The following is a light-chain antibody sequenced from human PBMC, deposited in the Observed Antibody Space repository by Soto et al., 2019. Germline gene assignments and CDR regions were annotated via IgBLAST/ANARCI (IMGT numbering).Light chain of an antibody. CDR3: QQYNSYSWT. CDR2: KAS. CDR1: QSISSW. J-gene: IGKJ1*01. V-gene: IGKV1-5*03. Sequence: DIQMTQSPSTLSASVGDRVTITCRASQSISSWLAWYQQKPGKAPKLLIYKASSLESGVPSRFSGSGSGTEFPLNISSLQPDDFATYYCQQYNSYSWTCGQGTKVEIK.